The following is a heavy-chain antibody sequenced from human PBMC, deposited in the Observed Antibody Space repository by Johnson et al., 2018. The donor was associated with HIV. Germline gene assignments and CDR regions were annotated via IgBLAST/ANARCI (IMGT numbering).Heavy chain of an antibody. CDR3: AKKGNVGSWDLDAFDI. D-gene: IGHD1-26*01. CDR1: GFTFSNAW. CDR2: ITSKNDGGTT. Sequence: VQLVESGGGLVKPGGSLRLSCAASGFTFSNAWMTWVRQAPGKGLEWVGRITSKNDGGTTDYAAPVNGRFTISRDDSNNTLYLQMNSLRAEDTAIYYCAKKGNVGSWDLDAFDIWGQGTMVTVSS. V-gene: IGHV3-15*01. J-gene: IGHJ3*02.